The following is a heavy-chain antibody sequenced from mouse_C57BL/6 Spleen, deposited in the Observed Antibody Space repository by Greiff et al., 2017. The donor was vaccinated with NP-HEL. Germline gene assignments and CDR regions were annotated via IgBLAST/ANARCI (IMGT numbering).Heavy chain of an antibody. CDR1: GFTFSSYG. Sequence: EVQLVESGGDLVKPGGSLKLSCAASGFTFSSYGMSWVRQTPDKRLEWVATISSGGRYTYYPDSVKGRFTISRDNAKNTLYLQMSSLKSEDTAMYYCARHSGTNWYFDVWGTGTTVTVSS. V-gene: IGHV5-6*01. J-gene: IGHJ1*03. CDR2: ISSGGRYT. D-gene: IGHD4-1*01. CDR3: ARHSGTNWYFDV.